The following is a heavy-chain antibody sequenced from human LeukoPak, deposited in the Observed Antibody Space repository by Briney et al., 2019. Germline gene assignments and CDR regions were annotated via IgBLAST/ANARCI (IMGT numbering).Heavy chain of an antibody. J-gene: IGHJ2*01. CDR3: AKKRVITTPDAIDWYFDL. D-gene: IGHD3-10*01. CDR2: ISGSGDYT. Sequence: GGSLRLSCAASAFTFSSYAMTWVRQAPGKGLEWVSSISGSGDYTYYADSVKGRFTMSRDNSENTLFLQMNNLGAEDTAVYYCAKKRVITTPDAIDWYFDLWGRGTLVTVSS. V-gene: IGHV3-23*01. CDR1: AFTFSSYA.